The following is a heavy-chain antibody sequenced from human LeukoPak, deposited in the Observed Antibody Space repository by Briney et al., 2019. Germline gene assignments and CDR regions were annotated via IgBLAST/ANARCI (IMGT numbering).Heavy chain of an antibody. V-gene: IGHV4-30-4*08. Sequence: SQTLSLTCTVSGGSISSGDYYWSWIRQPPGKGLEWIGYIYYSGSTYYNPSLKSRVTISVDTSKNQFSLKLSSVTAADTAVYYCAAREYSSSWYLKSNWFDPWGQGTLVTVSS. D-gene: IGHD6-13*01. CDR3: AAREYSSSWYLKSNWFDP. CDR2: IYYSGST. J-gene: IGHJ5*02. CDR1: GGSISSGDYY.